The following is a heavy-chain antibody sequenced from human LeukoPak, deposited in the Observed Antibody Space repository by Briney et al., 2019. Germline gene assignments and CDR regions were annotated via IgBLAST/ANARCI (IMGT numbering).Heavy chain of an antibody. CDR1: GGSFSGYY. V-gene: IGHV4-34*01. Sequence: SETLSLTCAVYGGSFSGYYWSWIRQPPGKGLEWIGEINHSGSTNYNPSLKSRVTISVDTSKNQFSLKLSSVTAADTAVYYCARVVADVWSGYYMSRDYYFDYWGQGTLVTVSS. CDR2: INHSGST. J-gene: IGHJ4*02. CDR3: ARVVADVWSGYYMSRDYYFDY. D-gene: IGHD3-3*01.